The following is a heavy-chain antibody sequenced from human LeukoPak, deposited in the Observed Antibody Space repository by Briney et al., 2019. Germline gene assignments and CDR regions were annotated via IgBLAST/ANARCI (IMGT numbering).Heavy chain of an antibody. CDR2: IYYSGNT. CDR3: ARQTGSGLFILP. Sequence: SGTLSLTCTVSGGSISSSSYYWGWIRQPPGKGLEWIGSIYYSGNTYYNASLKSQVSISIDTSKNQFSLRLTSVTAADTAVYYCARQTGSGLFILPGGQGTLVTVSS. D-gene: IGHD3/OR15-3a*01. V-gene: IGHV4-39*01. CDR1: GGSISSSSYY. J-gene: IGHJ4*02.